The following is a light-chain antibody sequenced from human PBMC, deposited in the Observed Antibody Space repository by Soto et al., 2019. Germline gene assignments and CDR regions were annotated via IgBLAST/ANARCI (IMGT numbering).Light chain of an antibody. Sequence: DIQMTQSPSTLSASVGDRVTIACRASQSISSWLSCYQQKPGKAPKLLIYKASGLESGVPSRFSGSGSGTDFTLTISSLEPEDFAVYYCQQRSNWSTFGQGTRLEIK. CDR3: QQRSNWST. CDR2: KAS. J-gene: IGKJ5*01. CDR1: QSISSW. V-gene: IGKV1-5*03.